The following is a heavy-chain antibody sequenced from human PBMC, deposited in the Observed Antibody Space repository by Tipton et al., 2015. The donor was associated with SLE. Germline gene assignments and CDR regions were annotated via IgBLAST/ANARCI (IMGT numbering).Heavy chain of an antibody. V-gene: IGHV3-33*01. CDR1: GFSFSRHG. Sequence: RSLRLSCAASGFSFSRHGMHWVRQAPGKGLEWVAFIRYDGSNAYYTDSVKGRFTISRDNSKNTLYLQMNSLRAEDTAVYYCAIGAYGEGGYWGQGVLVTVSS. J-gene: IGHJ4*02. D-gene: IGHD3-10*01. CDR3: AIGAYGEGGY. CDR2: IRYDGSNA.